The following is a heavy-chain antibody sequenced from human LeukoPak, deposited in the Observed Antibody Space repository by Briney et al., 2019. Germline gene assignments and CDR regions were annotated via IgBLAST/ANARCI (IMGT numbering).Heavy chain of an antibody. J-gene: IGHJ6*03. V-gene: IGHV3-23*01. D-gene: IGHD6-19*01. CDR3: ARDRIAVAGRKYYYYMDV. CDR1: GFTFSSYA. Sequence: GSLRLSCAASGFTFSSYAMSWVRQAPGKGLEWVSAISGSGGSTYYADSVKGRFTISRDNSKNTLYLQMNSLRSADTAVYYCARDRIAVAGRKYYYYMDVWGKGTTVTVSS. CDR2: ISGSGGST.